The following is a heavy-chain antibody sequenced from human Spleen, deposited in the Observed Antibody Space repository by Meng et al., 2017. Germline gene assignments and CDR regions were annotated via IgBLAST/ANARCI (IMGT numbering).Heavy chain of an antibody. V-gene: IGHV3-23*01. CDR2: IGGDSIST. J-gene: IGHJ4*02. CDR1: GFTFSNAW. CDR3: AKGSASARPYYFDF. Sequence: GESLKISCAASGFTFSNAWMTWVRQAPGKGLEWVSAIGGDSISTFYADSVKGRFTISRDNSKNTLYLQMNSLKAEDTAVYYCAKGSASARPYYFDFWGQGTRVT. D-gene: IGHD3-10*01.